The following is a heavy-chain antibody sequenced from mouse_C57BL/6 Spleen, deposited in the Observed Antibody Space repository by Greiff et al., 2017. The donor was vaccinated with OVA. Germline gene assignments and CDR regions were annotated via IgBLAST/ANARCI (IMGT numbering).Heavy chain of an antibody. Sequence: EVQLQQSGPELVKPGASVKISCKASGYTFTDYYMNWVQQSHGKSLEWIGDINPNNGGTSYNQKFKGKATLTVDKSSSTAYMELRSLTSEDSAGYYCAIQSTPFDYWGQGTTLTVSS. CDR2: INPNNGGT. D-gene: IGHD5-1*01. CDR3: AIQSTPFDY. CDR1: GYTFTDYY. V-gene: IGHV1-26*01. J-gene: IGHJ2*01.